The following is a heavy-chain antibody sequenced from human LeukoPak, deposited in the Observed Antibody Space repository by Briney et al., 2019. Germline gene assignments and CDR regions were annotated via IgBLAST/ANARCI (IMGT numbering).Heavy chain of an antibody. D-gene: IGHD3-3*01. CDR3: ARDESTAVGGVLIRY. V-gene: IGHV1-46*01. Sequence: ASVKVSCKASGYTFTKYYMHWVRQAPGQGLEWMGIINPGGGSTNYAQKFQGRVTMTRDTSTSTVYVELSSLRSEDTAVYYCARDESTAVGGVLIRYWGQGTLVTVSS. CDR2: INPGGGST. J-gene: IGHJ4*02. CDR1: GYTFTKYY.